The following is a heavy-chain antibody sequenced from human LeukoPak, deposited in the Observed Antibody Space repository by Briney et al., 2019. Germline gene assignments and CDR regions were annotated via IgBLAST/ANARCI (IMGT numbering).Heavy chain of an antibody. CDR3: ARHASRYCSSTSCNDYGMDV. Sequence: SETLSLTCAVYGGSFSGYYWSWIRQPPGKGLEWIGEINHSGSTNYNPSLKSRVTISVDTSKNQFSLKLSSVTAADTAVYYCARHASRYCSSTSCNDYGMDVWGQGTTVTVSS. J-gene: IGHJ6*02. D-gene: IGHD2-2*01. CDR2: INHSGST. CDR1: GGSFSGYY. V-gene: IGHV4-34*01.